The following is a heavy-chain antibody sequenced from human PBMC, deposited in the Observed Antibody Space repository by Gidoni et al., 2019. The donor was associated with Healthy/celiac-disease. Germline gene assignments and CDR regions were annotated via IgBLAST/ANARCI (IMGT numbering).Heavy chain of an antibody. CDR3: ARDMGYCISTSCYPYGMDV. J-gene: IGHJ6*02. CDR1: GLTVSSTY. Sequence: EVQLVESGGGLVQPGGSLRLSCAASGLTVSSTYMSWVRQAPGKGLEWVSVIYSGGSTYYADSVEGRFTISRDNSKNTLYLQMNSLRAEDTAVYYCARDMGYCISTSCYPYGMDVWGQGTTVTVTS. CDR2: IYSGGST. D-gene: IGHD2-2*01. V-gene: IGHV3-66*01.